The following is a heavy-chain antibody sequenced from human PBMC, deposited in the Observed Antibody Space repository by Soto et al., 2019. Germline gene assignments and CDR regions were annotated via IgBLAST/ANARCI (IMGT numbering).Heavy chain of an antibody. D-gene: IGHD6-19*01. CDR1: GFTFSSYG. Sequence: PGGSLRLSCAASGFTFSSYGMHWVRQAPGKGLEWVAVISYDGSNKYYADSVKGRFTISRDNSKNTLYLQMNSLRAEDTAVYYCAKDRYSSGQYFQHWGQGTLVTVSS. J-gene: IGHJ1*01. CDR3: AKDRYSSGQYFQH. V-gene: IGHV3-30*18. CDR2: ISYDGSNK.